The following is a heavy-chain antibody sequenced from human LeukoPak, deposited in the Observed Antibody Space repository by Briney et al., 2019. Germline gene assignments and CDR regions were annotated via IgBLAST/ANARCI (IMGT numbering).Heavy chain of an antibody. CDR1: GFTFDDYA. J-gene: IGHJ5*02. CDR2: ISWNSGSI. V-gene: IGHV3-9*01. CDR3: AKGRYCSGGSCYSGFDP. D-gene: IGHD2-15*01. Sequence: GGSLRLSCAASGFTFDDYAMHWVRQAPGKGLEWVSGISWNSGSIGYADSVKGRFTISRDNAKNSLYLQMNSLRAEDTALYYCAKGRYCSGGSCYSGFDPCGQGTLVTVSS.